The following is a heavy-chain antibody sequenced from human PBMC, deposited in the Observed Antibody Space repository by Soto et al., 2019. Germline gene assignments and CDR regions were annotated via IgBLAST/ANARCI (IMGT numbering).Heavy chain of an antibody. CDR1: GGSISSGDYY. CDR2: IYYSGST. D-gene: IGHD2-15*01. CDR3: ARARSQHCSGGSCYFWADYFDY. Sequence: QVQLQESGPGLVKPSQTLSLTCTVSGGSISSGDYYWSWIRQPPGKGLEWIGCIYYSGSTYYNPSLRRRVTISVDTSKNQFSLKLSSVTAADTAVYYCARARSQHCSGGSCYFWADYFDYWGQGTLVTVSS. J-gene: IGHJ4*02. V-gene: IGHV4-30-4*01.